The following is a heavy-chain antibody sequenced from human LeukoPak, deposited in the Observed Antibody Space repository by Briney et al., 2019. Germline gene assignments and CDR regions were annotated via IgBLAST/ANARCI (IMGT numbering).Heavy chain of an antibody. J-gene: IGHJ6*03. V-gene: IGHV3-21*01. CDR1: GFIFRSYD. Sequence: GGSLRLSCAASGFIFRSYDMHWVRQAPGKGLEWVSTMSGSSTYIYYADSVKGRFTISRDNAKNAVYLQMNSLRAEDTAVYYCARVIDFWSGYPYYMDVWGKGTTVTVSS. CDR3: ARVIDFWSGYPYYMDV. CDR2: MSGSSTYI. D-gene: IGHD3-3*01.